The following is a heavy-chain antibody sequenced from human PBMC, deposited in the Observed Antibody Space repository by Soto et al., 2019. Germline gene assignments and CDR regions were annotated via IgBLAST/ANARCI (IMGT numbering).Heavy chain of an antibody. D-gene: IGHD1-1*01. CDR1: GFTFSNYG. CDR2: VSYRGTNK. Sequence: QVQLVESGGAVVQPGRSLRLSCVASGFTFSNYGMHWVRQAPGKGLEWVAFVSYRGTNKYHADSVKGRFTISRDDSRNTVYLQMTSLRAEDTAVYFCAKDGWMSTIRGDAFSIWGQGTGVTVSS. CDR3: AKDGWMSTIRGDAFSI. V-gene: IGHV3-30*18. J-gene: IGHJ3*02.